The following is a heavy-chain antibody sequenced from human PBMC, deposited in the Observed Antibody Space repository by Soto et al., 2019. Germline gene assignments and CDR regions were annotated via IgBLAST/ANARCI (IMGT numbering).Heavy chain of an antibody. V-gene: IGHV3-33*01. Sequence: VRSLRLSCASSVFTFSSYGMHCVRHSPGKWLEWVAFIWHDGGNKFYAESVKGRFTISRDNSKNTLYLQMTSLSAEDTAMYYCARVRDLNKRFGTEYWGQGTLVSVSS. CDR3: ARVRDLNKRFGTEY. J-gene: IGHJ4*02. CDR2: IWHDGGNK. D-gene: IGHD1-1*01. CDR1: VFTFSSYG.